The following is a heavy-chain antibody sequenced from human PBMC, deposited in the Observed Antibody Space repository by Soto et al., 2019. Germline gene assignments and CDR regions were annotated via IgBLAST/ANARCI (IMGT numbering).Heavy chain of an antibody. CDR3: AKDRGSSGWYSGHYYGMDV. CDR1: GFTFSSYA. Sequence: LRLSCAASGFTFSSYAMSWVRQAPGKGLEWVSAISGSGGSTYYADSVKGRFTISRDNSKNTLYLQMNSLRAEDTAVYYCAKDRGSSGWYSGHYYGMDVWGQGTTVTVSS. D-gene: IGHD6-19*01. J-gene: IGHJ6*02. V-gene: IGHV3-23*01. CDR2: ISGSGGST.